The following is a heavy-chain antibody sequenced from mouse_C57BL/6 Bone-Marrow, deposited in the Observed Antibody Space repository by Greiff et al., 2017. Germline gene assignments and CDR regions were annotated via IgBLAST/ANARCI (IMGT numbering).Heavy chain of an antibody. J-gene: IGHJ3*01. CDR1: GFTFSSYA. CDR3: ARGVITTSFAY. Sequence: EVHLVESGGGLVKPGGSLKLSCAASGFTFSSYAMSWVRQNPEKRLEWVATLSDGGSYTYYPDTVKGRFTISRDNAKNNLYLQMSHLKSEDTAMYYWARGVITTSFAYWGQGTLVTVSA. D-gene: IGHD2-4*01. CDR2: LSDGGSYT. V-gene: IGHV5-4*01.